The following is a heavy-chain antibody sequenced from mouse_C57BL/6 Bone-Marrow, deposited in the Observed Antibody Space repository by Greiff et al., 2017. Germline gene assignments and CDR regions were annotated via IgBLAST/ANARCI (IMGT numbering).Heavy chain of an antibody. CDR2: IWTGGGT. Sequence: VQGVESGPGLVAPSQSLSITCTVSGFSLTSYAISWVRQPPGKGLEWLGVIWTGGGTNYNSALKSRLSISKDNSKSQVFLKMNSLQTDDTARYYCASRIYYDYEDAMDYWGQGTSVTVSS. J-gene: IGHJ4*01. V-gene: IGHV2-9-1*01. CDR3: ASRIYYDYEDAMDY. CDR1: GFSLTSYA. D-gene: IGHD2-4*01.